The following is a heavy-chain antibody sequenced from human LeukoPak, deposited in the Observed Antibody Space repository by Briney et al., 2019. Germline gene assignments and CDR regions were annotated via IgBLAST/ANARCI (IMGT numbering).Heavy chain of an antibody. Sequence: SVKVSCKASGGTFSSYAISWVRQAPGQGLEWMGRIIPILGIANYAQKFQGRVTITADKSTSTAYMELSSLRSEDTAVYYCARIARKGGYSSRTYSEYFQHWGQGTLVTVSS. CDR1: GGTFSSYA. CDR2: IIPILGIA. J-gene: IGHJ1*01. D-gene: IGHD6-13*01. CDR3: ARIARKGGYSSRTYSEYFQH. V-gene: IGHV1-69*04.